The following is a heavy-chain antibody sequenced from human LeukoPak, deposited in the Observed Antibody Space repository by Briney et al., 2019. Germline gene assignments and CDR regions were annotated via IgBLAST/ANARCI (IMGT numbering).Heavy chain of an antibody. CDR3: ARAYSSSWYLDY. D-gene: IGHD6-13*01. V-gene: IGHV4-39*07. CDR1: GGSISSSSYY. CDR2: IYYSGST. Sequence: ASETLSLTCTVCGGSISSSSYYWGWIRQPPGKGLEWIGSIYYSGSTYYNPSLKSRVTMSVDTSKNQSSLKLSSVTAADTAVYYCARAYSSSWYLDYWGQGTLVTVSS. J-gene: IGHJ4*02.